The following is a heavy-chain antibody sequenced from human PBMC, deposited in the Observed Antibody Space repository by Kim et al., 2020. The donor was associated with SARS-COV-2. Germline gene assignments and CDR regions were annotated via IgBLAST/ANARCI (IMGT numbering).Heavy chain of an antibody. J-gene: IGHJ4*02. CDR2: IIPMFGTP. CDR1: GGTFSSYA. V-gene: IGHV1-69*13. Sequence: SVKVSCKASGGTFSSYAITWVRQAPGQGLEWVGGIIPMFGTPNYAQKFQGRVTITADESTSTAYMELSSLRSVDTAVYYCEVWNDSQYRYWGQGTLVTVSS. CDR3: EVWNDSQYRY. D-gene: IGHD1-1*01.